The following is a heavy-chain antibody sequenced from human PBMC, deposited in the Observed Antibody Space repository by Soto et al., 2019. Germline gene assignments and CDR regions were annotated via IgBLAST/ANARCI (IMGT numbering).Heavy chain of an antibody. J-gene: IGHJ6*02. V-gene: IGHV1-69*12. CDR3: ARHDCISSSCYYYYYYGMDV. D-gene: IGHD2-15*01. CDR1: GGTFSSYA. Sequence: QVQLVQAGAEVKKPGSSVKVSCKASGGTFSSYAISWVRQAPGQGLEWMGGIIPIFDTANYAQKFQGRVTITADEFMSTAYMELSSLRSEDTAVYYCARHDCISSSCYYYYYYGMDVWGQGTTVTVSS. CDR2: IIPIFDTA.